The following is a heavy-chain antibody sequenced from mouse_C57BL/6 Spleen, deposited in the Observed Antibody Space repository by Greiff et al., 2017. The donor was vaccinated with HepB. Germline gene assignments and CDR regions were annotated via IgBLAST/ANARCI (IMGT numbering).Heavy chain of an antibody. CDR2: IYPRDGST. V-gene: IGHV1-85*01. D-gene: IGHD1-1*01. Sequence: VMLVESGPELVKPGASVKLSCKASGYTFTSYDINWVKQRPGQGLEWIGWIYPRDGSTKYNEKFKGKATLTVDTSSSTAYMELHSLTSEDSAVYFCARCPTVVATGAMDYWGQGTSVTVSS. J-gene: IGHJ4*01. CDR3: ARCPTVVATGAMDY. CDR1: GYTFTSYD.